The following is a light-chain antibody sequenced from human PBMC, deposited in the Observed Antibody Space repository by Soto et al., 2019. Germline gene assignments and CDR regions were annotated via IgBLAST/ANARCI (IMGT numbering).Light chain of an antibody. CDR3: QQYGSSAWT. CDR2: GAS. V-gene: IGKV3-20*01. J-gene: IGKJ1*01. Sequence: ETVLTQSPGTLSLSPGERATLSCRASQSVSSSYLAWYQHKPGQASRLLIYGASSRATGIPDRFSGSGSGTDFTLTISRLEPEDFAVYYCQQYGSSAWTLGQGTKVDIK. CDR1: QSVSSSY.